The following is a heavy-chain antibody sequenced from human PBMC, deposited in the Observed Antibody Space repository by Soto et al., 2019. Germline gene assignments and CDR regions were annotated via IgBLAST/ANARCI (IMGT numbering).Heavy chain of an antibody. V-gene: IGHV1-2*04. CDR2: INPNSGGT. D-gene: IGHD6-13*01. Sequence: ASVKVSCKASGYTFTGYYMHWVRQAPGQGLEWMGWINPNSGGTNYAQKFQGWVTMTRDTSTSTVYMELSSLRSEDTAVYYCAREGYTRGAFDIWGQGTMVTVSS. CDR1: GYTFTGYY. CDR3: AREGYTRGAFDI. J-gene: IGHJ3*02.